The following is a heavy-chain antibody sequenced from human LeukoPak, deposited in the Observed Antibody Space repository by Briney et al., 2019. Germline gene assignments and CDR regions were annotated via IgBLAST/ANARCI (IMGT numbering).Heavy chain of an antibody. J-gene: IGHJ4*02. CDR2: INPNSGGT. Sequence: ASVKVSRKASGYTFTGYYMHWVRQAPGQGLEWMGWINPNSGGTNYAQKFQGWVTMTRDTSISTAYMELSRLRSDDTAVYYCARSPVLRYFDWLLYFDYWGQGTLVTVSS. D-gene: IGHD3-9*01. CDR1: GYTFTGYY. CDR3: ARSPVLRYFDWLLYFDY. V-gene: IGHV1-2*04.